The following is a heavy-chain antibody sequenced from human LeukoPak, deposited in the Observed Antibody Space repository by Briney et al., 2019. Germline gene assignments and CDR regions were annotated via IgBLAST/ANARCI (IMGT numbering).Heavy chain of an antibody. CDR1: GGSISSYY. CDR2: IYYSRRT. D-gene: IGHD6-13*01. V-gene: IGHV4-59*08. J-gene: IGHJ6*03. Sequence: SEKLSFNCTVSGGSISSYYWSWMRQPPGKGLEWIGYIYYSRRTNYNPSLKSRVTISVDTSKNQFSLKLSSVTAADTAVYYCARRDSSWYEGGYYYYYMDVWGKGTTVTVSS. CDR3: ARRDSSWYEGGYYYYYMDV.